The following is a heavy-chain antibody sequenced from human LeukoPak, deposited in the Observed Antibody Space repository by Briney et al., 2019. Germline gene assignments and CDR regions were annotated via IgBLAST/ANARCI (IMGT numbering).Heavy chain of an antibody. D-gene: IGHD6-6*01. J-gene: IGHJ4*02. CDR3: ATKKYSTDALG. Sequence: SETLSLTCTVSGGSISSHYWSWVRQPPGEGLEWIWYIYYSGSTNYNPSLKSRVTISVDTSKNQFSLKRSSVTAADTAVYYCATKKYSTDALGWGQGTLVTVSS. CDR1: GGSISSHY. CDR2: IYYSGST. V-gene: IGHV4-59*11.